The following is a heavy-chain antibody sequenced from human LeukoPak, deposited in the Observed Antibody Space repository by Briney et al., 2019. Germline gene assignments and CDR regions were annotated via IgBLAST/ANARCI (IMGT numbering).Heavy chain of an antibody. CDR3: ARGSPPPPRYCSSTSCYYYNYYMDV. J-gene: IGHJ6*03. CDR2: IIPIFGTA. Sequence: ASVKVSCKASGGTFSSYAISWVRQAPGQGLEWMGGIIPIFGTANYAQKFQGRVTITADESTSTAYMELSSLRSEDTAVYYCARGSPPPPRYCSSTSCYYYNYYMDVWGKGTTVTVSS. V-gene: IGHV1-69*13. CDR1: GGTFSSYA. D-gene: IGHD2-2*01.